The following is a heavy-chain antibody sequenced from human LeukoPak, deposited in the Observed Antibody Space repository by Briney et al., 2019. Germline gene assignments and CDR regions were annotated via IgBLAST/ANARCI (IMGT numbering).Heavy chain of an antibody. Sequence: SETLSLTCTVSGGSISRSPYYWGWIRQPPGKGLEWIGSIYYDGTTYYSPSLKSRVAISVDTSKNQFSLELNSVTAADTAVYYCAPQGGSSSWFDPWGQGTLATVSS. D-gene: IGHD6-6*01. CDR3: APQGGSSSWFDP. V-gene: IGHV4-39*01. CDR2: IYYDGTT. J-gene: IGHJ5*02. CDR1: GGSISRSPYY.